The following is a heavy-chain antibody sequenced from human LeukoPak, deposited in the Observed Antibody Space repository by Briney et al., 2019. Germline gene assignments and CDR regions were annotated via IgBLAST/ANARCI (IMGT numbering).Heavy chain of an antibody. D-gene: IGHD2-8*01. Sequence: GGSLRLSCAASGLTFRNYGMHWVRQAPGKGLEWVALRWNDGSNRYYGDSVKGRFTISRDNSKNTLYLQMNSLRAEDTAVYYCARGNGDYYYNMDVWGQGTTVTVSS. CDR1: GLTFRNYG. J-gene: IGHJ6*02. CDR3: ARGNGDYYYNMDV. V-gene: IGHV3-33*01. CDR2: RWNDGSNR.